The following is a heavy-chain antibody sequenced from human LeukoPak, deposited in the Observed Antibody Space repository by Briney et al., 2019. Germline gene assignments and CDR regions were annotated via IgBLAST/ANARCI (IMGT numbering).Heavy chain of an antibody. J-gene: IGHJ4*02. Sequence: SQTLSLTCTVSGGSISSGSYYWSWIRQPPGKGLEWIGYIYYSGSTNYNPSLKSRVTISVDTSKNQFSLKLSSVTAADTAVYYCARGSTSDCGGDCYSFDYWGQGTLVTVSS. D-gene: IGHD2-21*02. V-gene: IGHV4-61*01. CDR2: IYYSGST. CDR3: ARGSTSDCGGDCYSFDY. CDR1: GGSISSGSYY.